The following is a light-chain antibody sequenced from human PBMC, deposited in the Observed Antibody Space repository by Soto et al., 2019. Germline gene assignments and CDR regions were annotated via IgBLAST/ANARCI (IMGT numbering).Light chain of an antibody. CDR1: SSDIGGYNY. Sequence: QSVLTQPASVSGSPGQSVTISCTGTSSDIGGYNYVSWYQQHPGKAPKVIIYDVSNRPSGVSYRFFGSKSGNTASLTISGLQAEDEADYSCSSYTRSSTYVFGTGTKVTVL. V-gene: IGLV2-14*03. CDR3: SSYTRSSTYV. J-gene: IGLJ1*01. CDR2: DVS.